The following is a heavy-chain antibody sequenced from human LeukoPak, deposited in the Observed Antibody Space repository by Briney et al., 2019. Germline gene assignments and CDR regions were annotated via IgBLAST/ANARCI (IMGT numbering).Heavy chain of an antibody. CDR3: AELGITMIGGV. Sequence: GGSLRLSCAASRFTFSSYSMNWVRQAPGKGLEWVSSISSSGSYTYYADSVKGRFTISRDNAKNSLYLQMNSLRAEDTAVYYCAELGITMIGGVWGKGTTVTISS. CDR1: RFTFSSYS. J-gene: IGHJ6*04. D-gene: IGHD3-10*02. CDR2: ISSSGSYT. V-gene: IGHV3-21*01.